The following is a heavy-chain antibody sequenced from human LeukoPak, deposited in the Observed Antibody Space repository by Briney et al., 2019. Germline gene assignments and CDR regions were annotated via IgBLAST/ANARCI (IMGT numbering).Heavy chain of an antibody. CDR1: GFTFSSYA. CDR2: LSGSGGST. CDR3: AKERPPWGLGVGYFDY. Sequence: PGGSLRLSCAASGFTFSSYAMSWVRQARGKGLEWVIALSGSGGSTYYADSVKGRFTISRDNSKNTLYLQMNSLRAEDTAVYYCAKERPPWGLGVGYFDYWGQGTLVTVSS. D-gene: IGHD3-16*01. V-gene: IGHV3-23*01. J-gene: IGHJ4*02.